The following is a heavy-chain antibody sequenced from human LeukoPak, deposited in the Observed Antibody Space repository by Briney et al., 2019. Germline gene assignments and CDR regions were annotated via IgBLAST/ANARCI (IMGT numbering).Heavy chain of an antibody. CDR2: ISSSSSYI. Sequence: GGSLRLSCAASGFTFSSYSMNWVRQAAGKGLEWVSSISSSSSYIYYADSVKGRFTISRDNAKNSLYLQMNSLRAEDTAVYYCAREGAYDSSGGVNCWGQGTLVTVSS. CDR1: GFTFSSYS. J-gene: IGHJ4*02. CDR3: AREGAYDSSGGVNC. D-gene: IGHD3-22*01. V-gene: IGHV3-21*01.